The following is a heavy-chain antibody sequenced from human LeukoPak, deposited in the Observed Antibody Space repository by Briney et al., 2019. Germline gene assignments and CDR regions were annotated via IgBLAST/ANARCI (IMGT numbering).Heavy chain of an antibody. CDR1: GFTFSSYW. Sequence: PGGSLRLSCAASGFTFSSYWMSWVRQAPGKGLEWAANIKQDGSEKYYVDSVKGRFTISRDNAKNSLYLQMNSLRAEDTAVYYCARIYGSGSYFDPILYNWFDPWGQGTLVTVSS. CDR3: ARIYGSGSYFDPILYNWFDP. J-gene: IGHJ5*02. D-gene: IGHD3-10*01. V-gene: IGHV3-7*01. CDR2: IKQDGSEK.